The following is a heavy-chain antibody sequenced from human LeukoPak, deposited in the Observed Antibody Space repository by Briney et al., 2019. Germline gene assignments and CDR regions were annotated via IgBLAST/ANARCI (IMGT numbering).Heavy chain of an antibody. CDR3: AQDSGTYYKAFDY. D-gene: IGHD1-26*01. Sequence: PGGSLRLSCAASGFTFSSYAMTWVRQAPGKGLEWVSTISATGTSTYYADSVKGRLTISRDNSKNTLYLQMNSLRAEDTAVYSCAQDSGTYYKAFDYWGQGTLVTVSS. J-gene: IGHJ4*02. V-gene: IGHV3-23*01. CDR2: ISATGTST. CDR1: GFTFSSYA.